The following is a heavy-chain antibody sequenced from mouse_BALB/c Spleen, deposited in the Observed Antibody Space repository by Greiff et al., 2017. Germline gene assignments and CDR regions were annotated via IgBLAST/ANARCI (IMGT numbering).Heavy chain of an antibody. CDR1: GYSITSGYY. D-gene: IGHD2-1*01. CDR2: ISYDGSN. Sequence: DVQLQESGPGLVKPSQSLSLTCSVTGYSITSGYYWNWIRQFPGNKLEWMGYISYDGSNNYNPSLKNRISITRDTSKNQFFLKLNSVTTEDTATYYCARRDYGNYEDYWGQGTTLTVSS. V-gene: IGHV3-6*02. J-gene: IGHJ2*01. CDR3: ARRDYGNYEDY.